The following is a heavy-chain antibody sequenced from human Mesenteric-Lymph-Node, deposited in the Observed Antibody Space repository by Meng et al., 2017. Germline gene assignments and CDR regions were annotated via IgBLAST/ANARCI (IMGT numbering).Heavy chain of an antibody. D-gene: IGHD5-12*01. V-gene: IGHV3-23*01. CDR1: GFTFSDYY. CDR3: AKHVGGYSDYDLDY. J-gene: IGHJ4*02. CDR2: ISGSGDST. Sequence: GESLKISCAASGFTFSDYYMSWVRQAPGKGLKWVSTISGSGDSTYYADSVKGRFTISRDNSKNTLYLQMNSLRAEDTAVYYCAKHVGGYSDYDLDYWGQGTLVTVSS.